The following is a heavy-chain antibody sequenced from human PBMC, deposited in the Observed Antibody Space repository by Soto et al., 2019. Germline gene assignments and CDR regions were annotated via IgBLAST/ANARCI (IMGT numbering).Heavy chain of an antibody. J-gene: IGHJ3*02. CDR2: IIPIFGTA. D-gene: IGHD3-16*01. CDR1: GGTFSSYA. Sequence: ASVKVSCKASGGTFSSYAISWVRQAPGQGLEWMGGIIPIFGTANYAQKFQGRVTITADESTSTAYMELSSLRSEDTAVSYCARGGGGALRPAFDIWGQGTMVTVSS. V-gene: IGHV1-69*13. CDR3: ARGGGGALRPAFDI.